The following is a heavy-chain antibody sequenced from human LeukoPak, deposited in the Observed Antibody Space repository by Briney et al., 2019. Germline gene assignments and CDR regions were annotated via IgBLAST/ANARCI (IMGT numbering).Heavy chain of an antibody. V-gene: IGHV3-21*01. CDR1: GFTFSSYS. D-gene: IGHD6-19*01. J-gene: IGHJ4*02. CDR2: ISSSSSYI. Sequence: GGSLRLSCAASGFTFSSYSMNWVRQAPGKGLEWVSSISSSSSYIYYADSVKGRFTISRDNAKNSLYLQMNSLGAEDTAVYYCARDDPAPGYSSGWAYFDYWGQGTLVTVSS. CDR3: ARDDPAPGYSSGWAYFDY.